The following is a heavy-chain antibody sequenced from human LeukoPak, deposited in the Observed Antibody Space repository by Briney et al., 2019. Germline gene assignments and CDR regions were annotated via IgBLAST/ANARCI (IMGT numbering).Heavy chain of an antibody. V-gene: IGHV4-59*01. J-gene: IGHJ4*02. CDR1: GGSISSYC. Sequence: PSETLSLTCTVSGGSISSYCWSWIRQPPGKGLEWIGYIYYSGSTNYNPSLKSRVTISVDTSKNQFSLKLSSATAADTAVYYCARGGWSSSWLTYDYWGQGTLVTVSS. CDR3: ARGGWSSSWLTYDY. D-gene: IGHD6-13*01. CDR2: IYYSGST.